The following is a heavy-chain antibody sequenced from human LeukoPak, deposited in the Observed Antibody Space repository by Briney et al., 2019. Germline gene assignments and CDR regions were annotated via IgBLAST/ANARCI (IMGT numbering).Heavy chain of an antibody. J-gene: IGHJ4*02. Sequence: GGSLRLSCAASGFTVSRNYMNWVRQAPGKGLEWVSLIYSGGGTYYADSVKGRFTISRDNSKNTLYLQMNSLRAEDTAVYYCAKEYNYGYDYWGQGPLVTVSS. CDR2: IYSGGGT. CDR3: AKEYNYGYDY. V-gene: IGHV3-66*01. D-gene: IGHD5-18*01. CDR1: GFTVSRNY.